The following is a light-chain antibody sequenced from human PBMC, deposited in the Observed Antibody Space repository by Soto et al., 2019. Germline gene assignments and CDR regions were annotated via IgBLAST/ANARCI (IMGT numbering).Light chain of an antibody. CDR1: SSDVGGYNY. CDR2: DVI. V-gene: IGLV2-11*01. Sequence: QSVLTQPRSVSGSPGQSVTISCTGTSSDVGGYNYVSWYQQHPGKAPKLMIYDVIKRPSGVPDRFSGSKSGDTASLTISGLQAEDEADYYCCSYAGRYTYVFGTGTKLTVL. J-gene: IGLJ1*01. CDR3: CSYAGRYTYV.